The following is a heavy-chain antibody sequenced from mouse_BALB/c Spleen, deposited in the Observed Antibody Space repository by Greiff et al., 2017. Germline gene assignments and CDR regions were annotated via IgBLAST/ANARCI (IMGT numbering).Heavy chain of an antibody. CDR3: NAGYGSSSFDD. CDR2: IDPENGDT. CDR1: GFNIKDYY. D-gene: IGHD1-1*01. Sequence: VQLQPSGAELVRSGASVQLSCPASGFNIKDYYMPLVKPRPEPGLEWIGWIDPENGDTEYAPKFQGKATMTADTSSNTAYLQLSSLTSEDTAVYYCNAGYGSSSFDDWGQGTTLTVSS. V-gene: IGHV14-4*02. J-gene: IGHJ2*01.